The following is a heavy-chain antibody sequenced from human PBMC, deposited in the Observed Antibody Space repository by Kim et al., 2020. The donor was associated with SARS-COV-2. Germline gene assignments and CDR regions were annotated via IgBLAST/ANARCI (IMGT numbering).Heavy chain of an antibody. CDR3: ARVITIFGVVPSYFDY. D-gene: IGHD3-3*01. V-gene: IGHV3-66*01. CDR2: IYSGGST. J-gene: IGHJ4*02. Sequence: GGSLRLSCAASGFTVGSNYMSWVRQAPGKGLEWVSVIYSGGSTYYADSVKGRFTISRDNSKNTLYLQMNSLRAEDTAVYYCARVITIFGVVPSYFDYWGQGTLVTVSS. CDR1: GFTVGSNY.